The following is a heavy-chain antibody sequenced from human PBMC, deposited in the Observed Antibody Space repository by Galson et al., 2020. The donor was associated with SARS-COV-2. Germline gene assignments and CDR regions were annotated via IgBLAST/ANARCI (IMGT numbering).Heavy chain of an antibody. CDR1: GGSISSSSYY. CDR2: IYYSGST. Sequence: ASETLSLTCTVSGGSISSSSYYWGWIRQPPGKGLEWIGSIYYSGSTYYNPSLKSRVTISLDTSKNQFSLKLSSVTAADTAVYYCARESGRWLVPPYFDYWGQGTLVTVSS. D-gene: IGHD6-19*01. J-gene: IGHJ4*02. CDR3: ARESGRWLVPPYFDY. V-gene: IGHV4-39*07.